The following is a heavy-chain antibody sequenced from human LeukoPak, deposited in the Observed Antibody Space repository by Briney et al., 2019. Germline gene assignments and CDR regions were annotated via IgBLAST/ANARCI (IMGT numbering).Heavy chain of an antibody. V-gene: IGHV4-59*01. CDR3: ARSVEGYCSGDNCYYYYYYMDV. CDR1: GGSISSYY. Sequence: SETLSLTCTVSGGSISSYYWSWIRQPPGKGLEWIGYIYYSGSTNYNPSLKSRVTISVDTSKNQFSLKLSSVTAADTAVYYCARSVEGYCSGDNCYYYYYYMDVWGKGTTVTISS. CDR2: IYYSGST. J-gene: IGHJ6*03. D-gene: IGHD2-15*01.